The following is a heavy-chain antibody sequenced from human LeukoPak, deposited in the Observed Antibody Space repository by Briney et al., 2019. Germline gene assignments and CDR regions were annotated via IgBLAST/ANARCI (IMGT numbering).Heavy chain of an antibody. J-gene: IGHJ4*02. V-gene: IGHV3-48*04. CDR2: ISGGSSTI. Sequence: GGSLRLSCAASGFTFSSYSMSWVRQAPGKGLEWVSYISGGSSTIYYADSVKGRFTISRDNAKNSLYLQMNSLRAEDTAVYYCARESFRSFDYWGQGTLVTVSS. CDR1: GFTFSSYS. CDR3: ARESFRSFDY. D-gene: IGHD3-16*02.